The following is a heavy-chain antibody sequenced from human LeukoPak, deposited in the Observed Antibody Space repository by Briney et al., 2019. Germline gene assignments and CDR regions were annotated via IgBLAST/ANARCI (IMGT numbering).Heavy chain of an antibody. J-gene: IGHJ4*02. CDR3: ARDFWSGYIDY. D-gene: IGHD3-3*01. CDR1: GGSISSGGYY. V-gene: IGHV4-31*03. Sequence: SETLSLTCTVSGGSISSGGYYWSWIRQHPGKGPEWIGYIYYSGSTYYNPSLKSRVTISVDTSKNQFSLKLSSVTAADTAVYYCARDFWSGYIDYWGQGTLVTVSS. CDR2: IYYSGST.